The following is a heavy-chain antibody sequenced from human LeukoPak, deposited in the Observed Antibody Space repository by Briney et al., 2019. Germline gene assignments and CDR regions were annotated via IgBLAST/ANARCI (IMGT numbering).Heavy chain of an antibody. CDR2: ISSSSSYI. CDR1: GASISSYY. V-gene: IGHV3-21*01. J-gene: IGHJ6*02. CDR3: ARDGTYSSSWYDDYCYYGMDV. Sequence: ETLSLTCTVSGASISSYYWSWIRQPPGKGLEWVSSISSSSSYIYYADSVKGRFTISRDNAKNSLYLQMNSLRAEDTAVYYCARDGTYSSSWYDDYCYYGMDVWGQGTTVTVSS. D-gene: IGHD6-13*01.